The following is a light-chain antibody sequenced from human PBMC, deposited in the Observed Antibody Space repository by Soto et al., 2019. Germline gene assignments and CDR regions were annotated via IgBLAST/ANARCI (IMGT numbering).Light chain of an antibody. CDR1: QSVTSDY. J-gene: IGKJ1*01. V-gene: IGKV3-20*01. CDR2: AIS. Sequence: EIVLTQSPGTLSLSPGESAALSCRVSQSVTSDYLVWYRQKPGQAPRLLIYAISSRAAGIPDRFSGSGSGTDFTLTITRLEPEDSAVYYCQQHSSSPWTFGQGTRVEV. CDR3: QQHSSSPWT.